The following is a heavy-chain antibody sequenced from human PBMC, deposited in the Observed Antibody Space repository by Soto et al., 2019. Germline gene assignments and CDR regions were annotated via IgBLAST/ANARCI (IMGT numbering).Heavy chain of an antibody. CDR1: GDSVSSSSFT. CDR2: TYYRSKWYN. V-gene: IGHV6-1*01. J-gene: IGHJ5*01. CDR3: VRLIGNSWLDF. Sequence: SQTLSLTCVISGDSVSSSSFTWNWIRQSPSRGLEWLGRTYYRSKWYNDYAESVKSRITINPDTSKNQFSLHLNSVTPEDTAVYYCVRLIGNSWLDFWGQGTLVTVSP. D-gene: IGHD1-26*01.